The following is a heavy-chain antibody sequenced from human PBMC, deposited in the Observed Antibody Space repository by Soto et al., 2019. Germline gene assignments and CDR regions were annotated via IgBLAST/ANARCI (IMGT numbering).Heavy chain of an antibody. CDR2: INSDGSST. D-gene: IGHD1-7*01. CDR1: GFTFSSYW. V-gene: IGHV3-74*01. CDR3: ARDLTYNWNYFAWFYFDY. Sequence: GGSLRLSCAASGFTFSSYWMHWVRQAPGKGLVWVSRINSDGSSTSYADSVKGRFTISRDNAKNTLYLQMNSLRAEDTAVYYCARDLTYNWNYFAWFYFDYWGQGTLVTVSS. J-gene: IGHJ4*02.